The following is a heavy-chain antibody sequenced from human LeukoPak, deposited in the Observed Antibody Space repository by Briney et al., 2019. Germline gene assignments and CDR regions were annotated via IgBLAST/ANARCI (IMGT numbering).Heavy chain of an antibody. CDR1: GFTFSTYG. CDR2: ISGSGGST. V-gene: IGHV3-21*06. Sequence: GGSLRLSCAASGFTFSTYGMTWVRQAPGKGLEWVSSISGSGGSTYYADSVKGRFTISRDNAKNSLYLQMNSLRAEDTAVYYCARGSEWELLSCDYWGQGTLVTVSS. D-gene: IGHD1-26*01. CDR3: ARGSEWELLSCDY. J-gene: IGHJ4*02.